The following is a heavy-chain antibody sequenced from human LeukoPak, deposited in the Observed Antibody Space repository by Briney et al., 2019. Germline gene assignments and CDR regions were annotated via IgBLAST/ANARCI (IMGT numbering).Heavy chain of an antibody. V-gene: IGHV4-39*01. CDR1: GGSISSSSYY. CDR2: IYYSGST. Sequence: SETLSLTCTVSGGSISSSSYYWGWIRQPPGKGLEWIGSIYYSGSTYYNPSLKSRVTISVDTSKNQFSLKLSSVTAADTAVYYCASTYYDFSSGHFFDYWGQGTLVTVSS. J-gene: IGHJ4*02. CDR3: ASTYYDFSSGHFFDY. D-gene: IGHD3-3*01.